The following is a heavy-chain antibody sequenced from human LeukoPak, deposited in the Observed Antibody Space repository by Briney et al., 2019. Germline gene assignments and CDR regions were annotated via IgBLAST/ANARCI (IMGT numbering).Heavy chain of an antibody. V-gene: IGHV3-74*01. CDR2: VNSDGSWT. Sequence: PGGSLRLSCAASGNHWMHWVRQAPGKGLVWVSHVNSDGSWTSHADSLKGRVTISKDNAKNTVYLQMNNLRTEDTAVYYCVSFYETNWGRGTLVTVSS. CDR1: GNHW. J-gene: IGHJ4*02. D-gene: IGHD2-2*01. CDR3: VSFYETN.